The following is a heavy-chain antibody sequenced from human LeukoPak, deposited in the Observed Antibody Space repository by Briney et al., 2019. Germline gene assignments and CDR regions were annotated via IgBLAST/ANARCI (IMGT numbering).Heavy chain of an antibody. CDR3: ARDQDYDFWSSGFTFDI. J-gene: IGHJ3*02. CDR2: ISYDGSNK. D-gene: IGHD3-3*01. CDR1: GFTFSSYA. Sequence: PEGSLRLSCAASGFTFSSYAMHWVRQAPGKGLEWVAVISYDGSNKYYADSVKGRFTISRDNSKNTLYLQMNSLRAEDTAVYYCARDQDYDFWSSGFTFDIWGQGTMVTVSS. V-gene: IGHV3-30*04.